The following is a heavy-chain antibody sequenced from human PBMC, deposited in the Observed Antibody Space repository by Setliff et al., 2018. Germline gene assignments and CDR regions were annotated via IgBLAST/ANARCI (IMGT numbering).Heavy chain of an antibody. CDR2: IKEDGSEK. CDR3: ARVYAYSYGY. CDR1: GFIFSNYW. J-gene: IGHJ4*02. Sequence: PGGSLRLSCAASGFIFSNYWMAWVRQAPGKGLEWVANIKEDGSEKYFVDSVKGRFTISRDDAKNSLYLQMNSLRAEDTAVYYCARVYAYSYGYWGQGTLVTVSS. D-gene: IGHD5-18*01. V-gene: IGHV3-7*01.